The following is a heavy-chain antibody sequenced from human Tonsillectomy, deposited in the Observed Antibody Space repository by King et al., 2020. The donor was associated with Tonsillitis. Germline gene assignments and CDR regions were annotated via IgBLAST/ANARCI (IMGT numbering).Heavy chain of an antibody. CDR2: ISYDGNNK. CDR3: AKGHSSGWFYFDS. V-gene: IGHV3-30*18. D-gene: IGHD6-19*01. CDR1: GFTFSSYG. J-gene: IGHJ4*02. Sequence: VQLVESGGGVVQPGRSLRLSCAASGFTFSSYGMHWVRQAPGKGLDWVAVISYDGNNKYNAGSVKGRFTISSDNSKNKLYLQMNSLRGEDTAVYYCAKGHSSGWFYFDSWGQGTLVTVSS.